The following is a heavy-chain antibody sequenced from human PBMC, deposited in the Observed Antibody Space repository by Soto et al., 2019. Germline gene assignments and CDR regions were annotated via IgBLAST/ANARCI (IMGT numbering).Heavy chain of an antibody. J-gene: IGHJ4*02. V-gene: IGHV1-18*01. CDR1: GYTFTSYG. CDR3: ARAEYYDSSGYFNDY. CDR2: ISAYNGNT. D-gene: IGHD3-22*01. Sequence: GASVKVSCKASGYTFTSYGISWVRQAPGQGLEWMGWISAYNGNTNYAQKLQGRVTMTTDTSTSTAYMELRSLRSDDTAVYYCARAEYYDSSGYFNDYWGQGTLVTVS.